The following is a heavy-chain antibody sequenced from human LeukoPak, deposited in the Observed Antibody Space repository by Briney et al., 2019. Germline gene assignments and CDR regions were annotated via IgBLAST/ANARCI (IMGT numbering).Heavy chain of an antibody. CDR3: ARAGTSGGLCDY. Sequence: SETLSLTCTVSGGSISSYFWSWIRQPAGKGLEWIGRIYTSGSTKYNPSLQSRVTMSLDTSKNQLSLKLGSVTAADTAVYYCARAGTSGGLCDYWGQGTLVAVSS. CDR1: GGSISSYF. D-gene: IGHD1-14*01. CDR2: IYTSGST. J-gene: IGHJ4*02. V-gene: IGHV4-4*07.